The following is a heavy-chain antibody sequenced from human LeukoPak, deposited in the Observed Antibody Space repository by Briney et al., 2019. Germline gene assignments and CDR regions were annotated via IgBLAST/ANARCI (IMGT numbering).Heavy chain of an antibody. D-gene: IGHD2-15*01. CDR3: ARDSSDIRSLIAY. Sequence: SVKVSCKTSGGTFSKYTISWVRQRPGQGLEWMGGITPLFGTANYAQKFQGRVTITADESASTAYMELSSLRSEDTAIYYCARDSSDIRSLIAYWGQGTLVTVSS. CDR1: GGTFSKYT. J-gene: IGHJ4*02. CDR2: ITPLFGTA. V-gene: IGHV1-69*13.